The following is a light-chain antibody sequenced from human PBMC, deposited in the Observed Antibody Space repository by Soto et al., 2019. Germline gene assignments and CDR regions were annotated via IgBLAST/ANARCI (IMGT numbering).Light chain of an antibody. CDR1: SSDVGGYNH. J-gene: IGLJ2*01. Sequence: QSALTQPASVSGSPGQSITISCTGTSSDVGGYNHVSWYQQHPGKAPKLMIYDVINRPSGVSNRFSGSKSGNTASLAISGLPAEEEDDYYCKESTSPTTMVFGGGTKVTVL. CDR3: KESTSPTTMV. CDR2: DVI. V-gene: IGLV2-14*03.